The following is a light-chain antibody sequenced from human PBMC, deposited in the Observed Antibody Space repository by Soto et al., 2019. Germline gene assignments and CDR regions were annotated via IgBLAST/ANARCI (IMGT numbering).Light chain of an antibody. Sequence: EVGMTQSPAILSVSPGERATLSCTASQSVSSYLAWYQQKPGQAPRLLIYGASTRATGIPARFSGSGSGTEFTLTISSLQSEDFAVYYCQQYNNWPYPFGQGTKVDIK. J-gene: IGKJ2*01. CDR1: QSVSSY. CDR2: GAS. V-gene: IGKV3-15*01. CDR3: QQYNNWPYP.